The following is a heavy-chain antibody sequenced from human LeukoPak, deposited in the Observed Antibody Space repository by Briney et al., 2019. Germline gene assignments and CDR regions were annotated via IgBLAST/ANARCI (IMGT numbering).Heavy chain of an antibody. D-gene: IGHD3-22*01. J-gene: IGHJ5*02. CDR1: GFTFSSYA. CDR2: ISGSGGST. V-gene: IGHV3-23*01. CDR3: AKVAHYYDSGGHFWFDP. Sequence: GGSLRLSCAASGFTFSSYAMSWVRQAPGKGLEWVSAISGSGGSTYYADSVKGRFTISRDNSKNTLYLQMNSLRAEDTAVYYCAKVAHYYDSGGHFWFDPWGQGTLVTVSS.